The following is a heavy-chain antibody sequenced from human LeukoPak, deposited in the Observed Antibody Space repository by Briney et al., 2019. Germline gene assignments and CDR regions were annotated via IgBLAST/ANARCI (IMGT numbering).Heavy chain of an antibody. D-gene: IGHD6-13*01. CDR1: GFTFSSYW. CDR2: IKQDGGEK. J-gene: IGHJ4*02. CDR3: AGVAFSSWFDY. Sequence: QPGGSLRLSCAASGFTFSSYWMSWVRQAPGKGLEWVANIKQDGGEKYYVDSVKGRFTISRDNAKNSLYLQMNSLRAEDTAVYYCAGVAFSSWFDYWGQGTLVTVSS. V-gene: IGHV3-7*01.